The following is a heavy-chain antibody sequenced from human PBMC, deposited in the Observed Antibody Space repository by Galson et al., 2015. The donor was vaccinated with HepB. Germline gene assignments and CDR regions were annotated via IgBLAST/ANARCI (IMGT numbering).Heavy chain of an antibody. V-gene: IGHV3-30-3*01. CDR3: ASERWDYDNGPTRTNGPFDI. D-gene: IGHD3-9*01. Sequence: SLRLSCAASGFTFSNYAMHWVRQAPGKGLEWVAVISYDGINKYYADSLKGRFTISRDNSKNTLYLQMSSLRAEDTALYYCASERWDYDNGPTRTNGPFDIWGQGTMVTVSS. CDR2: ISYDGINK. J-gene: IGHJ3*02. CDR1: GFTFSNYA.